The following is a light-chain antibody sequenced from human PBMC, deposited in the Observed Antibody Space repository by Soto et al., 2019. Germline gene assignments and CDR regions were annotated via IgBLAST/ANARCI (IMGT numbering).Light chain of an antibody. CDR2: GAS. J-gene: IGKJ1*01. CDR3: QHSYTST. V-gene: IGKV1-39*01. CDR1: QSISRY. Sequence: DIQMPQSPSSLSASVGDRVTITCRASQSISRYLNWYQQKPGKAPELLIYGASSLQSGVPSRFSGSASGTDFTLTISSLQPEDFATYYCQHSYTSTFGQGTKVEIK.